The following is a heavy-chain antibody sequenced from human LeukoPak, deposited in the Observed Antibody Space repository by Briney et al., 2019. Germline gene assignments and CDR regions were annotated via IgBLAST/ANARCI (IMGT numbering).Heavy chain of an antibody. CDR3: ARALPYYDILTGYRPASAFDI. J-gene: IGHJ3*02. Sequence: PSQTLSLTCTVSGGSISSGGYSWSWIRQHPGKGLEWIGYIYYSGSTYYNPSLKSRVTISVDTSKNQFSLKLSSVTAANTAVYYCARALPYYDILTGYRPASAFDIWGQGTMVTVSS. D-gene: IGHD3-9*01. V-gene: IGHV4-31*03. CDR1: GGSISSGGYS. CDR2: IYYSGST.